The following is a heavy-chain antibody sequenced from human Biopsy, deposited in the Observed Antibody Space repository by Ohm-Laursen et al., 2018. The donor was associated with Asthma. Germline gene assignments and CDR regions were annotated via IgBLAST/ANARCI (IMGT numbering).Heavy chain of an antibody. J-gene: IGHJ4*02. D-gene: IGHD6-19*01. V-gene: IGHV3-30*03. CDR2: ISTDGTRK. CDR1: GFTFSRYG. Sequence: SLRLSCSASGFTFSRYGMHWVRQAPGKGLEWVAVISTDGTRKYYADSVKGRFTISRDNSKNTLYLQMSSLRAEDTAVYYCARESSVAGSSDFDSWGQGTLVTVSS. CDR3: ARESSVAGSSDFDS.